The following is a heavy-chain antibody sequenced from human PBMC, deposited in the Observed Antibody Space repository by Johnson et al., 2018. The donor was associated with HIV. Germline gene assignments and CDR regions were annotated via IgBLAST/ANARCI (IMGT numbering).Heavy chain of an antibody. CDR3: TTEWWSYAFDI. D-gene: IGHD2-15*01. J-gene: IGHJ3*02. CDR2: IYSGGST. V-gene: IGHV3-66*01. CDR1: GFTVSSNY. Sequence: VQLVESGGGLVQPGGSLRLSCAASGFTVSSNYMSWVRQAPGKGLEWVPVIYSGGSTYYADSVKGRFTISRDNSKNTLYLQMNSLRAEDTAVYYCTTEWWSYAFDIWGQGTMVTVSS.